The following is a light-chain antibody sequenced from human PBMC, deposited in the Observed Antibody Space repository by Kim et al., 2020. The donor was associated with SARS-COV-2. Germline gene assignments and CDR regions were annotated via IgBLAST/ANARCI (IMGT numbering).Light chain of an antibody. CDR2: AAS. J-gene: IGKJ1*01. CDR1: QGISNY. Sequence: DIQMTQSPSSLSASVGDRVTITCRASQGISNYLAWYQQKAGKVPKLLIYAASTMQSGVPSRFSGSGSGTDFTLTISSLQPEDVATYYCQKYNVAPWTFGQGTRVDIK. CDR3: QKYNVAPWT. V-gene: IGKV1-27*01.